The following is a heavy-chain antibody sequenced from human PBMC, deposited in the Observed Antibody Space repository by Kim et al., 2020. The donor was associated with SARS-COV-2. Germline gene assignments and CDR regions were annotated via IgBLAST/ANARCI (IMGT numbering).Heavy chain of an antibody. CDR1: GGTFSSYA. V-gene: IGHV1-69*13. D-gene: IGHD3-10*01. CDR2: IIPIFGTA. CDR3: ARVPSLLWSYPPGPSDAFDI. Sequence: SVKVSCKASGGTFSSYAISWVRQAPGQGLEWMGGIIPIFGTANYAQKFQGRVTITADESTSTAYMELSSLRSEDTAVYYCARVPSLLWSYPPGPSDAFDIWGQGTMVTVSS. J-gene: IGHJ3*02.